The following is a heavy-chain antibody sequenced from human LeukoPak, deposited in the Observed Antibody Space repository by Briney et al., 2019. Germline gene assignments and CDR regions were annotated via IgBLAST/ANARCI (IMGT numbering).Heavy chain of an antibody. Sequence: SVKVSCKASGGTFSSYAISWVRQAPGQGLEWMGGIIPIFGTANYAQKFQGRVTTTTDESTSTAYMELSSLRSEDTAVYYCARRAYDSSGYSFWYYFDYWGQGTLVTVSS. J-gene: IGHJ4*02. CDR2: IIPIFGTA. CDR1: GGTFSSYA. CDR3: ARRAYDSSGYSFWYYFDY. D-gene: IGHD3-22*01. V-gene: IGHV1-69*05.